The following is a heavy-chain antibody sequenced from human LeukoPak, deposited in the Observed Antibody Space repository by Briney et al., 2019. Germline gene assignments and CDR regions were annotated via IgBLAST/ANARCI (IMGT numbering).Heavy chain of an antibody. J-gene: IGHJ4*02. D-gene: IGHD6-13*01. V-gene: IGHV1-8*01. CDR2: MNPNSGNT. CDR3: ARRVAAGGTCMGY. CDR1: GYSFTSYD. Sequence: ASVKVSCKASGYSFTSYDINRVRQATGQGLEWMGWMNPNSGNTGSAQKFQGRVTMTRNTSISTAYMELSNLRSEDTAVYYCARRVAAGGTCMGYWGQGTLVTVSS.